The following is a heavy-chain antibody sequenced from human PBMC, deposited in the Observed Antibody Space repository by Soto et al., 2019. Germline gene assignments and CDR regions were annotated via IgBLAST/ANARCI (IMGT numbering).Heavy chain of an antibody. J-gene: IGHJ3*02. CDR1: GFTVSRNY. CDR3: TRGGALAI. CDR2: IQNSGNT. V-gene: IGHV3-53*04. Sequence: EVQLVESGGGLVQPGGSLRLSCTASGFTVSRNYMHWVRQAPGKGLEWVSVIQNSGNTYYADAVKGRFTISRHNSNNMVFLQMNSLRPEDTAVYYCTRGGALAIWGQGTVVTVSS.